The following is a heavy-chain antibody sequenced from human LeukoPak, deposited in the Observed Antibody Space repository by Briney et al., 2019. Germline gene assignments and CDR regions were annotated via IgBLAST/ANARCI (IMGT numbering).Heavy chain of an antibody. V-gene: IGHV1-2*02. CDR2: ITPNSGGT. Sequence: ASVKVSCKASVYTFTSQYLHWVRHAPGQGLVWMGWITPNSGGTNYAQKFLGRVTITRDTTISTAFMELSRLISDDTAVYYCARHTGSGPLRSLKYWVEASLVAV. D-gene: IGHD6-19*01. J-gene: IGHJ4*02. CDR1: VYTFTSQY. CDR3: ARHTGSGPLRSLKY.